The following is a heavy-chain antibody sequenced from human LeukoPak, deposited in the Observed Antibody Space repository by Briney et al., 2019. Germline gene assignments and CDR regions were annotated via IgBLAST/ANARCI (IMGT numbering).Heavy chain of an antibody. CDR3: ARDDGSYSRSPGFDY. J-gene: IGHJ4*02. Sequence: GGSLRLSCAASGFTFSSYSMNWVRQAPGKGLEWVSSISTSSSYIYYADSVKGRFTIFRDNARNSLFLQMNSLRAEGTAVYYCARDDGSYSRSPGFDYWGQGTLVTVSS. D-gene: IGHD1-26*01. CDR2: ISTSSSYI. V-gene: IGHV3-21*01. CDR1: GFTFSSYS.